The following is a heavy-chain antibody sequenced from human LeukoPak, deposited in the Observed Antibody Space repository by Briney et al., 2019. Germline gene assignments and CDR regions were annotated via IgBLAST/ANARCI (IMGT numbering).Heavy chain of an antibody. CDR1: GGSISSSSYY. CDR3: ARGGVGWAKAVDY. V-gene: IGHV4-39*07. D-gene: IGHD6-19*01. J-gene: IGHJ4*02. Sequence: PSETLSLTCTVSGGSISSSSYYWGWIRQPPGKGLEWIGSIYYSGSTYYNPSLKSRVTISVDTSKNQFSLKLSSVTAADTAVYYCARGGVGWAKAVDYWGQGTLVTVSS. CDR2: IYYSGST.